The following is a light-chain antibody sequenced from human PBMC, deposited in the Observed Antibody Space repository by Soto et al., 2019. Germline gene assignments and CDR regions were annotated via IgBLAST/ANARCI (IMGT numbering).Light chain of an antibody. CDR2: EVT. CDR1: SSDVGGYNY. V-gene: IGLV2-8*01. CDR3: SSYAASNNFYFV. Sequence: QSVLTQPPSASGSPGQSGTISCTGTSSDVGGYNYVSWYQQYPGRAPQLLIYEVTKRPSGVPDRFSGSKSGNTASLTVSGLQAEDEADYYCSSYAASNNFYFVVGGGTQLTVL. J-gene: IGLJ7*01.